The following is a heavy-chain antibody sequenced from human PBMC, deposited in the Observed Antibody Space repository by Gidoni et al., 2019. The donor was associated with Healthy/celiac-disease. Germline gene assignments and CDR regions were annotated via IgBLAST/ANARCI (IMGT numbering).Heavy chain of an antibody. D-gene: IGHD2-2*01. J-gene: IGHJ6*02. V-gene: IGHV3-21*01. Sequence: SSSYIYYVDSVQGRFTISIGSAENSLDLQMNSLRAEDTAVYFCARDRYCSSTGCYRWGMDVWGQGTTVTVSS. CDR2: SSSYI. CDR3: ARDRYCSSTGCYRWGMDV.